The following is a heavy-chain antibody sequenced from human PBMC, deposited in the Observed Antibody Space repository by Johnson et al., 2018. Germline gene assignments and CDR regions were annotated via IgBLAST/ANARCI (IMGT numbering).Heavy chain of an antibody. V-gene: IGHV3-23*04. D-gene: IGHD2-8*01. J-gene: IGHJ4*02. CDR1: GFTSSSFA. Sequence: VQLVQSGGGLVQPGGSLRLSCAASGFTSSSFAMNWVRQAPGKGLEWVSMISASGYSTEYADSVRGRFTLSRDNSKNMVYLQMSSLRGEDTAVYYCASNAYNVRSHFNDWGQGTLVAVSP. CDR3: ASNAYNVRSHFND. CDR2: ISASGYST.